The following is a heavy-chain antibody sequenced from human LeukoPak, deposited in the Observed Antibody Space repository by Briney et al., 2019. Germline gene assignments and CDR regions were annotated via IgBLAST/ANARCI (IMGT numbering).Heavy chain of an antibody. CDR3: AKDYYYDSSGPFDY. D-gene: IGHD3-22*01. CDR2: IWYDGSNK. Sequence: GGSLRLSCAASGFTFSSYGMHWVRQAPGKGLEWVAVIWYDGSNKYYAGSVKGRFTISRDNSKNTLYLQMNSLRAEDTAVYYCAKDYYYDSSGPFDYWGQGTLVTVSS. CDR1: GFTFSSYG. J-gene: IGHJ4*02. V-gene: IGHV3-33*06.